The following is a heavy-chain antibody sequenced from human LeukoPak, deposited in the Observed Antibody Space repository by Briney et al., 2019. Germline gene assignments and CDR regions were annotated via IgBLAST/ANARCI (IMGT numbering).Heavy chain of an antibody. CDR3: ARAGGYESYFDS. V-gene: IGHV1-46*01. CDR1: GYTFTNNF. J-gene: IGHJ4*02. D-gene: IGHD1-1*01. Sequence: ASVKVSCKASGYTFTNNFMHWVRQAPGQGLECIGIINPSGDNTWYAQKFQGRVTMTRDMATSTDYLEVSSLKSEDTAVYYCARAGGYESYFDSWGQGTLVTVSS. CDR2: INPSGDNT.